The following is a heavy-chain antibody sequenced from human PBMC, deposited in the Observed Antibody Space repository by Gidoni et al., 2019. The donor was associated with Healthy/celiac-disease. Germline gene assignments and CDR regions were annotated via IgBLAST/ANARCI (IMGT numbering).Heavy chain of an antibody. CDR2: IYSGGST. Sequence: EVQLVESGGGLIQPGGSLSLSCAASGFTVSSNYVSWCGQAAGKGLEWVSVIYSGGSTYYADSVKGRFTISRDNSKNTLYLQMNSLRAEDTAVYYCARDRRIVARPGISEDTRRYYYYGMDVWGQGTTVTVSS. CDR1: GFTVSSNY. D-gene: IGHD6-6*01. J-gene: IGHJ6*02. V-gene: IGHV3-53*01. CDR3: ARDRRIVARPGISEDTRRYYYYGMDV.